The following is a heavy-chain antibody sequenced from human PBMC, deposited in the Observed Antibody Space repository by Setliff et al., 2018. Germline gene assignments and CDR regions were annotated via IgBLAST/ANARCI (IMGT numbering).Heavy chain of an antibody. J-gene: IGHJ4*02. CDR1: GGSISSSSYY. V-gene: IGHV4-39*07. CDR3: ASVVEDYYDSSGYFLPSYYFDY. D-gene: IGHD3-22*01. CDR2: IYYSGST. Sequence: PSETLSLTCTVSGGSISSSSYYWGWIRQPPGKGLEWIGSIYYSGSTYYNPSLKSRVTISVDTSKNQFSLKLSSVTAADTAVYYCASVVEDYYDSSGYFLPSYYFDYWGRGTLVTVSS.